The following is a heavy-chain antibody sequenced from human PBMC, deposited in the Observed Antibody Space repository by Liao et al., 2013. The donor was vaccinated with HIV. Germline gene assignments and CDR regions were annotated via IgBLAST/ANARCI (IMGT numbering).Heavy chain of an antibody. CDR1: GGSFSGHY. Sequence: QVQLQQWGAGLLKPSETLSLTCAVYGGSFSGHYWSWIRQPPGKGLEWIGEIDHSGSTNYIPSLKSRVTISVDTSKNQFSLKLSSVTAADTAVYYCAREGYGDNGNYFDYWAREPWSPSPQ. CDR2: IDHSGST. V-gene: IGHV4-34*01. D-gene: IGHD4-17*01. J-gene: IGHJ4*02. CDR3: AREGYGDNGNYFDY.